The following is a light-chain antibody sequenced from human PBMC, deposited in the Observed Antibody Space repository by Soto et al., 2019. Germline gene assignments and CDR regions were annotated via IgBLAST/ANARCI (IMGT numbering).Light chain of an antibody. V-gene: IGLV1-47*01. CDR2: RDN. J-gene: IGLJ3*02. Sequence: QAVVTQPPSPSGTPGQRVTISCSGSSSNIERNYVYWYQQLPGTAPKLLIFRDNQRPSGVPDRFSGSKSGTSASLAISGLRSEDEADYFCATWDDSLSGGVFGGGTKVTVL. CDR3: ATWDDSLSGGV. CDR1: SSNIERNY.